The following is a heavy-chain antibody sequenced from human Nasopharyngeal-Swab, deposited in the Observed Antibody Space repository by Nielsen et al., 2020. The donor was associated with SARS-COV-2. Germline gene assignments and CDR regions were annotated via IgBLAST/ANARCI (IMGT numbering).Heavy chain of an antibody. D-gene: IGHD3-16*02. J-gene: IGHJ4*02. Sequence: SETLSLTCAVYGGSFSGYYWSWIRQPPGKGLEWIGYIYYSGSTYYNPSLKSRVTISVDTSKNQFSLKLSSVTAADTAVYYCARASGNDYVWGSYRSAADYWGQGTLVTVSS. CDR1: GGSFSGYY. CDR3: ARASGNDYVWGSYRSAADY. V-gene: IGHV4-30-4*01. CDR2: IYYSGST.